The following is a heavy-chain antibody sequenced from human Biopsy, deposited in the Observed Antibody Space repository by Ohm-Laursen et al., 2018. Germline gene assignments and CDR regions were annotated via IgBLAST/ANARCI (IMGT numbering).Heavy chain of an antibody. D-gene: IGHD3-22*01. CDR2: INAKTGDT. J-gene: IGHJ5*02. CDR3: TRGGYYYDSLAYYYWFDP. CDR1: GYTFTGYH. V-gene: IGHV1-2*02. Sequence: AAVKVSCKVSGYTFTGYHVHWVRQAPGQGLEWMGWINAKTGDTNSAQKFQGRVTMTRDTSISTAYVDLSSLRSDDTAVYYCTRGGYYYDSLAYYYWFDPWGQGTLVTVSS.